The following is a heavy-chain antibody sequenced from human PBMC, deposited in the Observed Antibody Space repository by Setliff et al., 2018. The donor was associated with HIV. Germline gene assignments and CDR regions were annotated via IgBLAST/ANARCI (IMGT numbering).Heavy chain of an antibody. J-gene: IGHJ4*02. CDR1: GDSTSSSSSY. CDR2: IYYSGST. Sequence: SETLSLTCTVSGDSTSSSSSYWGWIRQPPGKGLEWIGSIYYSGSTYYNPSLKSRVTISVDTSKNQFSLKLNSVTAADTAVYYCARTRGYTYGYIDSWAQGALVTVSS. CDR3: ARTRGYTYGYIDS. D-gene: IGHD5-18*01. V-gene: IGHV4-39*01.